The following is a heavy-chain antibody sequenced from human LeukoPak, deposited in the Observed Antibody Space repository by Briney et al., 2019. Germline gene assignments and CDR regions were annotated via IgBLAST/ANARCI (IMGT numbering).Heavy chain of an antibody. D-gene: IGHD5-18*01. CDR3: ARADTAMVRGIDY. Sequence: ASVKVSCKASGYTFTGYYMHWVRQAPGQGLEWMGWINPNSGGTNYAQKFQGRVTMTEDTSTDTAYMELSSLRSEDTAVYYCARADTAMVRGIDYWGQGTLVTVSS. CDR2: INPNSGGT. J-gene: IGHJ4*02. CDR1: GYTFTGYY. V-gene: IGHV1-2*02.